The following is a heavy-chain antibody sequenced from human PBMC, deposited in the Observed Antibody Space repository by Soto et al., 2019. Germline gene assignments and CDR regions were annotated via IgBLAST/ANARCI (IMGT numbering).Heavy chain of an antibody. CDR2: IYYSGST. CDR3: ARGSYYYDILTGYYRNDYMDV. Sequence: SETLSLTCTVSGGSISSYYWSWIRQPPGKGLEWIGYIYYSGSTNYNPSLKSRVTISVDTSKYQFSLKLSSVTAADTAVYYCARGSYYYDILTGYYRNDYMDVWGKGTTVTVSS. V-gene: IGHV4-59*08. CDR1: GGSISSYY. D-gene: IGHD3-9*01. J-gene: IGHJ6*03.